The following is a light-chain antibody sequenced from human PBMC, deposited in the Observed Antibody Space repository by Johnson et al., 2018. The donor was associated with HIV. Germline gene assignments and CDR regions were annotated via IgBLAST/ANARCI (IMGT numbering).Light chain of an antibody. CDR2: DNN. V-gene: IGLV1-51*01. CDR3: GTWDSSLSAYV. Sequence: QSVLTQPPSVSAAPGQKVTIYCSGSSSNIGNSYVSWYQQLPGTAPKLLIYDNNKRPSGIPDRFSGSKSGTSATLGITGLQTGDEADYYCGTWDSSLSAYVFGTGTKVTVL. CDR1: SSNIGNSY. J-gene: IGLJ1*01.